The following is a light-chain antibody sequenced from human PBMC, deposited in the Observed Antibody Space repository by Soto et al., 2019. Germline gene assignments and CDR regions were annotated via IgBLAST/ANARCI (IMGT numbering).Light chain of an antibody. CDR2: GAS. CDR1: QSVSSSY. V-gene: IGKV3-20*01. Sequence: VLTHSPGTLSLSPGERATLSCRASQSVSSSYLAWYQQKPGQAPRLLIYGASSRATGIPDRFSGSGSGTDFTLTISRLEPEDFAVYYCQQYGSSPLTFGGGTKVDI. J-gene: IGKJ4*01. CDR3: QQYGSSPLT.